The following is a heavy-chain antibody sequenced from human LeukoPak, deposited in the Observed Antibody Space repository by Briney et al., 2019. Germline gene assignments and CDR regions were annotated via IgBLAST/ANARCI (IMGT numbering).Heavy chain of an antibody. V-gene: IGHV1-2*02. CDR2: INPNSGGT. D-gene: IGHD2-15*01. CDR1: GYTFTGYY. Sequence: ASVKVSCKASGYTFTGYYMHWVRQAPGQGLEWMGWINPNSGGTNYAQKFQGRVTMTRDTSISTAYMELSRLRSDDTAVYYCARDRGYCSGGSCYPDCWGQGTLVTVSS. J-gene: IGHJ4*02. CDR3: ARDRGYCSGGSCYPDC.